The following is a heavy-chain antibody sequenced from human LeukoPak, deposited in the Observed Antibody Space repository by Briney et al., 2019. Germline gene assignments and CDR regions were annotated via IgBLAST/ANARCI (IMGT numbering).Heavy chain of an antibody. CDR1: GFIFSSYA. Sequence: GGSLRLSCSASGFIFSSYAMHWVRQAPGKGLEYVSAISSNGGSTYYADSVKGRFTISRDNSKNTLYLQMSSLRAEDTAVYYCVKELYYDSSGYYYVPGSFGYWGQGTLVTVSS. J-gene: IGHJ4*02. V-gene: IGHV3-64D*06. D-gene: IGHD3-22*01. CDR2: ISSNGGST. CDR3: VKELYYDSSGYYYVPGSFGY.